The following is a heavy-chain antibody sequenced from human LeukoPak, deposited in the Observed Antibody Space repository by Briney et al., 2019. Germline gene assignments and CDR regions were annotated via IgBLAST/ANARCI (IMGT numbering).Heavy chain of an antibody. D-gene: IGHD2-15*01. V-gene: IGHV1-69*05. CDR3: ATQLRLGYCSGGSCGDNYYYYMDV. J-gene: IGHJ6*03. CDR1: GGTFSSYA. CDR2: IIPIFGTA. Sequence: SVKVSCKASGGTFSSYAISWVRQAPGQGLEWMGGIIPIFGTANYAQKFQGRVTITTDESTSTAYMELSSLRSEDTAVYYCATQLRLGYCSGGSCGDNYYYYMDVWGKGTTVTVSS.